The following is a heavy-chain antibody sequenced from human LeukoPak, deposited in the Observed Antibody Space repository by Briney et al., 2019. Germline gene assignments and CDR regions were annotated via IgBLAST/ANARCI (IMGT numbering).Heavy chain of an antibody. V-gene: IGHV3-15*01. J-gene: IGHJ5*01. CDR1: GFTFSNAW. CDR2: IKRKGDDGTA. CDR3: ATDLLDS. Sequence: GGSLRLSCAASGFTFSNAWMSWVREAPGKGLKWVGRIKRKGDDGTADYAAPVKGRFTISRDDSKSTVSLQMTSLKTEDTAVYYCATDLLDSWGRGTLVIVSA.